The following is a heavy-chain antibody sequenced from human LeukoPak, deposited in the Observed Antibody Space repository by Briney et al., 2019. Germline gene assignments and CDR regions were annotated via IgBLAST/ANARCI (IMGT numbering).Heavy chain of an antibody. CDR1: GLTFSNFV. D-gene: IGHD4-11*01. CDR2: ISPDGTNK. Sequence: GGSLSLSCAASGLTFSNFVMHCVRQAPGKGLEWVASISPDGTNKYYADSVKGRFTVSRDNSKNTLYLQVNSLRADDTAEFYCGREGGNYVYDYWGQGTLVTVSS. J-gene: IGHJ4*02. V-gene: IGHV3-30-3*01. CDR3: GREGGNYVYDY.